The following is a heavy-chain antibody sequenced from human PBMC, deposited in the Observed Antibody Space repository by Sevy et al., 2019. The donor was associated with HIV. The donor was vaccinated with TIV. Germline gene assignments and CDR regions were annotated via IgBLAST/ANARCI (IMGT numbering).Heavy chain of an antibody. J-gene: IGHJ4*02. CDR2: IYTSGST. V-gene: IGHV4-61*02. Sequence: SLTCTVSGGSISSGNYYWSWIRQPAGKGLEWIGRIYTSGSTNYNPSLKSRVTISVDTSKNQCSLKLSSVTAADTAVYYCARESGDCSSTSCYEGVFDYWGQGTLVTVSS. CDR1: GGSISSGNYY. D-gene: IGHD2-2*01. CDR3: ARESGDCSSTSCYEGVFDY.